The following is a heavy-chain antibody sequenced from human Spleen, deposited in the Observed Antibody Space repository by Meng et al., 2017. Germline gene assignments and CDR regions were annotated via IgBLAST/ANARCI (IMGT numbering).Heavy chain of an antibody. Sequence: GGSLRLSCAASGFTFDEYAMHWVRQAPGKGLEWVSGISLNSHSIGYADSVKGRFTISRDNDKNSLYLQMNSLRGEDTALYYCAKAHLTLVRGVMYYYGMDVWGQGTTVTVSS. CDR3: AKAHLTLVRGVMYYYGMDV. V-gene: IGHV3-9*01. J-gene: IGHJ6*02. CDR2: ISLNSHSI. D-gene: IGHD3-10*01. CDR1: GFTFDEYA.